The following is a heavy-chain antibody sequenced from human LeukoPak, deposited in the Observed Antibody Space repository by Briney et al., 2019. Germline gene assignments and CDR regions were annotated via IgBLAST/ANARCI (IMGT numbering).Heavy chain of an antibody. J-gene: IGHJ4*02. CDR3: ARDPDQDIPLYYFDY. D-gene: IGHD2-15*01. CDR2: IWYDGSNK. CDR1: GFTFSSYG. Sequence: PGGSLRLSCAASGFTFSSYGMHWVRQAPVKGLEWVAVIWYDGSNKYYADSVKGRFTISRDNSKNTLYLQMNSLRAEDTAVYYCARDPDQDIPLYYFDYWGQGTLVTVSP. V-gene: IGHV3-33*01.